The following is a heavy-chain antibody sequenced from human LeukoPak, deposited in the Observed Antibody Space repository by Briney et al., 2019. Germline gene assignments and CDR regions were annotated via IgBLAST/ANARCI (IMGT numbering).Heavy chain of an antibody. CDR2: IKQDGSEK. CDR1: GFTFSSYG. J-gene: IGHJ4*02. CDR3: VGHSDY. D-gene: IGHD3-16*01. Sequence: GGSLRLSCAASGFTFSSYGMSWVRQAPGKGLEWVANIKQDGSEKYYVDSVKGRFTISRDNAKNSLYLQMNSLRAEDTAVYYCVGHSDYWGQGTLVTVSS. V-gene: IGHV3-7*01.